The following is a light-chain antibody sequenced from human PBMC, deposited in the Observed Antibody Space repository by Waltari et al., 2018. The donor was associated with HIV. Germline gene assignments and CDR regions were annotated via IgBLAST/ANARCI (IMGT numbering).Light chain of an antibody. J-gene: IGLJ2*01. CDR3: CSYAGSSTLEV. CDR2: EGS. Sequence: QSALTQPASVSGSPGQSITISCTGTSSDVGSYNLVSWYQQHPGKAPKLMIYEGSKRPSGVSNRSSGSKSGNTASLTISGLQAEDEADYYCCSYAGSSTLEVFGGGTKLTVL. V-gene: IGLV2-23*01. CDR1: SSDVGSYNL.